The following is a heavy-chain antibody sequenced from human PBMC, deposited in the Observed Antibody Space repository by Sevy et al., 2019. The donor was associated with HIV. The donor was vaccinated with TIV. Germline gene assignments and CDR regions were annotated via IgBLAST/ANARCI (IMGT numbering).Heavy chain of an antibody. J-gene: IGHJ6*02. D-gene: IGHD1-26*01. CDR2: IFPADSDT. CDR1: GYSFTTSW. CDR3: ARARGIPHFYYGMDL. V-gene: IGHV5-51*01. Sequence: GESLKISCKASGYSFTTSWIGWVRQMPGKGLEWMGIIFPADSDTIYSPSCQGQVTISADNSFSTVYLQWSSLKASDTAMYYCARARGIPHFYYGMDLWGQGTTVTVSS.